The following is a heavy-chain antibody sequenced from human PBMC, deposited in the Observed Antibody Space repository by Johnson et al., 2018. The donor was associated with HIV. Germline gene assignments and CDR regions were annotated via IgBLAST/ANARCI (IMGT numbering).Heavy chain of an antibody. CDR1: GFTFSSYW. D-gene: IGHD3-22*01. J-gene: IGHJ3*02. V-gene: IGHV3-7*01. CDR2: IKQDGSEK. Sequence: MLLVESGGGLVQPGGSLRLSCAASGFTFSSYWMSWVRQAPGKGLEWVANIKQDGSEKYYVDSVKGRFTISRDNAKNSLYLQMNSLRAEDTAVYYCARVVVITYHDAFDIWGQGTMVTVSS. CDR3: ARVVVITYHDAFDI.